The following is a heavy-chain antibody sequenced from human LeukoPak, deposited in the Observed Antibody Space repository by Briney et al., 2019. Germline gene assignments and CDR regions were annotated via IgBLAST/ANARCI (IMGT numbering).Heavy chain of an antibody. CDR3: ARSNPLSYYGMDV. V-gene: IGHV1-3*01. J-gene: IGHJ6*02. CDR2: INAGNGNT. D-gene: IGHD4-11*01. CDR1: GYTFTSYV. Sequence: ASVKVSCKASGYTFTSYVMHWVRQAPGHRLEWMGWINAGNGNTKYSQKFQGRVTIIRDTSASTAYMELSSLRSEDTAVYYCARSNPLSYYGMDVWGQGTTVTVSS.